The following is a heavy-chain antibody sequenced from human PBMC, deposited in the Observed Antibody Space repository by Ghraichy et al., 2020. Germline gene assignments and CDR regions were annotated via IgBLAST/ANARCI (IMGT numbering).Heavy chain of an antibody. V-gene: IGHV3-43*01. Sequence: GGSLRLSCVTSGFTFNALSMHWVRQVPGRGLEWVALITSDGSKTFYADSVKGRFTISRDNSRNSLYLQMNSLTSEDSALYYCVKDSYCSGSTCYTYHLDFWGQGTLVTVSS. D-gene: IGHD2-15*01. CDR3: VKDSYCSGSTCYTYHLDF. J-gene: IGHJ4*02. CDR1: GFTFNALS. CDR2: ITSDGSKT.